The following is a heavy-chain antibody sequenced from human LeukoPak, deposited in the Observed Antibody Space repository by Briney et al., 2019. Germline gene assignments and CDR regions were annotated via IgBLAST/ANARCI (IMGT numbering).Heavy chain of an antibody. CDR2: ISYDGSNK. V-gene: IGHV3-30*04. J-gene: IGHJ6*02. Sequence: GGSLRLSCAASGFTFSSYAMHWVGQAPGKGLVWVAVISYDGSNKYYADSVKGRFTISRDNSKNTLYLQMNSLRAEDTAVYYCARDLEQQLAYGMDVWGQGTTVTVSS. CDR1: GFTFSSYA. D-gene: IGHD6-13*01. CDR3: ARDLEQQLAYGMDV.